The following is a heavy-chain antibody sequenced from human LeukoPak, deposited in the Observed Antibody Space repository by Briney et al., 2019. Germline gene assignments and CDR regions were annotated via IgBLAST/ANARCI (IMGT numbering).Heavy chain of an antibody. CDR2: INHSGST. CDR1: GGSFSCYY. Sequence: PSETLSHTRAVYGGSFSCYYWSWIRQPPGKGLEWIGEINHSGSTNYNPSLKSRVTISVDTSKNQFSLKLSSVTAADTAVYYCARTTVTTSKGISAYWGQGTLSTVSS. CDR3: ARTTVTTSKGISAY. J-gene: IGHJ4*02. D-gene: IGHD4-17*01. V-gene: IGHV4-34*01.